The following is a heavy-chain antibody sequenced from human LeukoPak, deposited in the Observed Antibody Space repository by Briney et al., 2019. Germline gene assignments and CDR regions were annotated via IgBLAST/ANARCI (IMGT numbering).Heavy chain of an antibody. CDR3: AKTLIRGVVPAADYYMDV. J-gene: IGHJ6*03. CDR2: IRYDGSNK. Sequence: GGSLRLSCAASGFTFSSYGMHWVRQAPGKGLEWVAFIRYDGSNKYYADSVKGRFTISRDNSKNTLYLQMNSLRAEDTAVYYCAKTLIRGVVPAADYYMDVWGKGTTVTISS. CDR1: GFTFSSYG. V-gene: IGHV3-30*02. D-gene: IGHD2-2*01.